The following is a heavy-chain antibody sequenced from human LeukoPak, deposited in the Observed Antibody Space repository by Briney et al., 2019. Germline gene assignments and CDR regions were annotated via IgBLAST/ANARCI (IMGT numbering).Heavy chain of an antibody. Sequence: GESLKISCAASGFTFSTYSMHWVRQAPGKGLEWVSSIRSGSTYINYADSVKGRFTNSRDDAKNLLYLQMNSLRAEDTAVYYCARDGIFDYWGQGTLVTVSS. CDR1: GFTFSTYS. CDR2: IRSGSTYI. J-gene: IGHJ4*02. CDR3: ARDGIFDY. V-gene: IGHV3-21*01.